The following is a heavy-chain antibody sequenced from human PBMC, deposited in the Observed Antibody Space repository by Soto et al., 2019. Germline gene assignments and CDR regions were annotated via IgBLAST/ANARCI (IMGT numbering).Heavy chain of an antibody. Sequence: ASVKVSCKASGYTFTSYGISWVRQAPGQGLEWMGWISAYNGNTNYAQKLQGRVTMTTDTSTSTAYMELRSLRSDDTAVYYCARDQLRYFDWLLKGDYWGQGTLVTVSS. CDR1: GYTFTSYG. CDR3: ARDQLRYFDWLLKGDY. V-gene: IGHV1-18*01. CDR2: ISAYNGNT. J-gene: IGHJ4*02. D-gene: IGHD3-9*01.